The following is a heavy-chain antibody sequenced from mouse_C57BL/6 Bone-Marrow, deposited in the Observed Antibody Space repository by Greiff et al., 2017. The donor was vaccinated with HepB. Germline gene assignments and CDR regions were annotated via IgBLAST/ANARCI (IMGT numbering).Heavy chain of an antibody. Sequence: SLKLSFSSSFFPFLPSFLSFFLHPPYTLLYFFATFLTFGCYTYYPDSVKGRFTISRDNAKNTLYLQMSGLKSEDTAMFYCTRLAYYYDSEGFAYWGQGTRVTVSA. CDR3: TRLAYYYDSEGFAY. CDR2: FLTFGCYT. J-gene: IGHJ3*01. V-gene: IGHV5-6*01. CDR1: FFPFLPSF. D-gene: IGHD1-1*01.